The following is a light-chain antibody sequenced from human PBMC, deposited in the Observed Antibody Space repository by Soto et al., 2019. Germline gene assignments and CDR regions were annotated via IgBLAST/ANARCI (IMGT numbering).Light chain of an antibody. CDR1: QGIRND. CDR2: GAS. Sequence: AIQMTQSPSSLSASVGDRVTITCRASQGIRNDLGWYQQKPGKAPKLLIYGASRLESGVSSRFSGGGSGTDFTLTISSLQPEDFATYYCLQDYQYPPTFGGGTRVEIK. V-gene: IGKV1-6*01. J-gene: IGKJ4*01. CDR3: LQDYQYPPT.